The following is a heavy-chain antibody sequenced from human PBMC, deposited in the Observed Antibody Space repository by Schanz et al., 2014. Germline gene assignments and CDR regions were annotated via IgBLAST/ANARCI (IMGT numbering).Heavy chain of an antibody. Sequence: QVQLVQSGAEVKKPGASVKVSCTASGFNFNNYDINWVRQATGQGLEWMGWMNPKTGNTDHAQKWQGRGTMTWGGSTSTDYLELSRLRSEDTGVYYCARALKGKVAIFGVIAAQNYYYMDVWGKGTTVTVSS. CDR3: ARALKGKVAIFGVIAAQNYYYMDV. J-gene: IGHJ6*03. CDR2: MNPKTGNT. V-gene: IGHV1-8*01. CDR1: GFNFNNYD. D-gene: IGHD3-3*01.